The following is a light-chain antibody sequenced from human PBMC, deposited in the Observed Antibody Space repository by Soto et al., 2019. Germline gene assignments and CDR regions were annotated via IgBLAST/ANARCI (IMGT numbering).Light chain of an antibody. CDR3: LQYYSVPYT. J-gene: IGKJ2*01. V-gene: IGKV4-1*01. Sequence: DIVMTQSPDSLAVSLGERATINCKSSQSVSNNKNYLAWYQQKPGQPPKLLIYWASTRESGVPDRFSGSGSVTDFTLTISRLQAEDVAVYYCLQYYSVPYTFGQGTKLEIK. CDR1: QSVSNNKNY. CDR2: WAS.